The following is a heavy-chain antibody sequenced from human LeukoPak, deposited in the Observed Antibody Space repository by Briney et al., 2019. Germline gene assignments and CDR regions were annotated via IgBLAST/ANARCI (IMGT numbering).Heavy chain of an antibody. J-gene: IGHJ6*02. CDR2: IYYSGST. CDR3: ARYLTVTTWNYYCYYGMDV. Sequence: SETLSLTCTVSGGSISSGDYYWSWIRQPPGKGLEWIGYIYYSGSTYYNPSLESRVSMPVDTSKNQFSLKLSSVTAADTAVYYCARYLTVTTWNYYCYYGMDVWGQGTTVTVSS. CDR1: GGSISSGDYY. V-gene: IGHV4-30-4*01. D-gene: IGHD4-17*01.